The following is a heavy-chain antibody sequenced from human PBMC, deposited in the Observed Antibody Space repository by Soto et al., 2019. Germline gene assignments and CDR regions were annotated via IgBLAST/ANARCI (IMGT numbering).Heavy chain of an antibody. CDR1: GGSFRSCA. V-gene: IGHV1-69*13. D-gene: IGHD3-10*01. Sequence: ASVKVSCKASGGSFRSCAISWVRQAPGQGLEWMGGIIPVFGTANYAQKFQGAVTITADESTSTVYMEVNSLTSEDTAVYYCARSLYGSGSYYYYGMDVWGQGTTVTVSS. CDR2: IIPVFGTA. J-gene: IGHJ6*02. CDR3: ARSLYGSGSYYYYGMDV.